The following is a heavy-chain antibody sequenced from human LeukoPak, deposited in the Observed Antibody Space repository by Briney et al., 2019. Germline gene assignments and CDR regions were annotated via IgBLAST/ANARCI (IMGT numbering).Heavy chain of an antibody. Sequence: GGSLRLSCAASGFTFSGYAMHWVRQAPGKGLEWLTVISTDGDDKHYADSVKGRFTVSRDNSKNTLFLQMNNLRTEDTAVYYCAKDKSVSADYYFDYWGQGTLVTVSS. D-gene: IGHD5/OR15-5a*01. V-gene: IGHV3-30*04. J-gene: IGHJ4*02. CDR2: ISTDGDDK. CDR3: AKDKSVSADYYFDY. CDR1: GFTFSGYA.